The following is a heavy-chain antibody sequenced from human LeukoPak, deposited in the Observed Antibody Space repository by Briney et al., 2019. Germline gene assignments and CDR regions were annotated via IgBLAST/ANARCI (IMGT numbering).Heavy chain of an antibody. J-gene: IGHJ3*01. V-gene: IGHV3-21*01. CDR2: ISSSSSYI. CDR1: GFTFSHSA. D-gene: IGHD3-3*02. Sequence: GGSLRLSCAASGFTFSHSAMSWVRQAPGKGLEWVSSISSSSSYIYYADSVKGRFTISRDNAKNSLYLQMNSLRAEDTAVYYCARVQSDHFTSGAFDVWGQGTMVTVSS. CDR3: ARVQSDHFTSGAFDV.